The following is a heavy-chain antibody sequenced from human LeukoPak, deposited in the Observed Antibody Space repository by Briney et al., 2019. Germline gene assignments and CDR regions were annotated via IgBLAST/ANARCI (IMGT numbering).Heavy chain of an antibody. Sequence: SETLSLTCAVSGYSISSGYYWGWIRQPPGKGLEWIGSIYHSGSTYYNPSLKSRVTISVDTSKNQFSLKLSSVTAADTAVYYCARGSTSCCYGNWSDPWGQGTLVTVSS. V-gene: IGHV4-38-2*01. CDR2: IYHSGST. CDR3: ARGSTSCCYGNWSDP. CDR1: GYSISSGYY. D-gene: IGHD2-2*01. J-gene: IGHJ5*02.